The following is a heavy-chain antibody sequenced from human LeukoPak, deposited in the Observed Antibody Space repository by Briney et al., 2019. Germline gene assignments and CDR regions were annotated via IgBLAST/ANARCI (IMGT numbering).Heavy chain of an antibody. Sequence: SETLSLTCTVSGGSISSYYWSWIRQPPGKGLKWIGYIYYSGSTSYSPSLRSRVTISVDTSRNQFSLKLRSVTAADTAVYYCARPLHKLAPMDVWGKGTTVTISS. J-gene: IGHJ6*04. CDR2: IYYSGST. CDR1: GGSISSYY. CDR3: ARPLHKLAPMDV. D-gene: IGHD1-1*01. V-gene: IGHV4-59*08.